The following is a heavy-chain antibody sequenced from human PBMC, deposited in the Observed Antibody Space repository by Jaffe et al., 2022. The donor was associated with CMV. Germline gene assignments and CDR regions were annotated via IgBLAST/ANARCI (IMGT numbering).Heavy chain of an antibody. CDR2: ISYDGSNK. CDR3: AKVGPGAYCSSTSCYTDYFDY. CDR1: GFTFSSYG. J-gene: IGHJ4*02. D-gene: IGHD2-2*02. Sequence: QVQLVESGGGVVQPGRSLRLSCAASGFTFSSYGMHWVRQAPGKGLEWVAVISYDGSNKYYADSVKGRFTISRDNSKNTLYLQMNSLRAEDTAVYYCAKVGPGAYCSSTSCYTDYFDYWGQGTLVTVSS. V-gene: IGHV3-30*18.